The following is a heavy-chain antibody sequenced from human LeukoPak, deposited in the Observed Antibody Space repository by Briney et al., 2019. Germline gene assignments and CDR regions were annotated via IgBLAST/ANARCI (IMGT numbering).Heavy chain of an antibody. CDR1: GFTFSTYG. D-gene: IGHD5-18*01. J-gene: IGHJ4*02. CDR3: ARPQLWTQPPFDY. CDR2: ITASGDGT. Sequence: GGSLRLSCAASGFTFSTYGMSWVRQAPGKGLQRVSGITASGDGTYYADSVKGRFTISRDNAKNSLYLQMNSLRAEDTAVYYCARPQLWTQPPFDYWGQGTLVTVSS. V-gene: IGHV3-21*01.